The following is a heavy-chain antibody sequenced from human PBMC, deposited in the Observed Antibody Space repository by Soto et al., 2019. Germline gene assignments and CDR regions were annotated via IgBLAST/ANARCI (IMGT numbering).Heavy chain of an antibody. CDR2: ISASGTT. V-gene: IGHV3-23*01. Sequence: EVRLLESGGGLVQPGGSLRLSCAASGFTFSSYAMNWVRQAPGKGLEWLSVISASGTTYHADSVKGRFTISRANSENTLYLHLNSLRAEDTAIYYCAKFLAQVRSALSVDSWGQGILVTVSS. CDR3: AKFLAQVRSALSVDS. J-gene: IGHJ4*02. CDR1: GFTFSSYA.